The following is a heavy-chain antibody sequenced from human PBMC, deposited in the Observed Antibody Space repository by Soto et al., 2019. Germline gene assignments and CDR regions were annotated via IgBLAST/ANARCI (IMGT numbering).Heavy chain of an antibody. CDR3: AKARCSSTTCYVPDY. Sequence: PWGSLRLSCAASGFTFSSYWMSWGRQAPGKGLEWVANIKQDGSEKYYVDSVKGRFTISRDNAKNSLYLQMNSLRAEDTAIYYCAKARCSSTTCYVPDYWGQGTLVTVSS. V-gene: IGHV3-7*03. CDR2: IKQDGSEK. J-gene: IGHJ4*02. CDR1: GFTFSSYW. D-gene: IGHD2-2*01.